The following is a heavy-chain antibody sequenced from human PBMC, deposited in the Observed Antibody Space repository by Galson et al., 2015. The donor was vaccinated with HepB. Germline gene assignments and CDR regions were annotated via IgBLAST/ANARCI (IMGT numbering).Heavy chain of an antibody. J-gene: IGHJ4*02. D-gene: IGHD2-15*01. CDR1: GFTFSSYA. CDR2: ISGSGGST. CDR3: AKGLIVVVVAAPLWY. Sequence: SLRLSCAASGFTFSSYAMSWVRQAPGKGLEWVSAISGSGGSTYYADSVKGRFTISRDNSKNTLYLQMNSLRAEDTAVYYCAKGLIVVVVAAPLWYWGQGTLVTVSS. V-gene: IGHV3-23*01.